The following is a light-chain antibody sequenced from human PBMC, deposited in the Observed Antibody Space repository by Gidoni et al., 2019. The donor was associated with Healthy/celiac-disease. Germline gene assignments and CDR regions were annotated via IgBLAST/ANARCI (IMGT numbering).Light chain of an antibody. J-gene: IGKJ3*01. CDR2: DAS. CDR3: QQRSNWPLFT. CDR1: QSVSSY. Sequence: EIVLTQSPATLSLSPGERATLSCRASQSVSSYVAWYQQKPGQAPRLLIYDASNRATGIPARFSGSGSGTDFTLTISSLEPEVFAVYYCQQRSNWPLFTFGPGTKVDIK. V-gene: IGKV3-11*01.